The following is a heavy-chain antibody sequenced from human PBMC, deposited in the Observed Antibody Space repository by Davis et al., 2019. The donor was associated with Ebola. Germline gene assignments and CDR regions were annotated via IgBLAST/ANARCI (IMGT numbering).Heavy chain of an antibody. V-gene: IGHV1-69*13. CDR2: IIPIFGTA. CDR3: ARGGGSSKRTMGY. J-gene: IGHJ4*02. CDR1: GYIFSNYD. D-gene: IGHD1-26*01. Sequence: AASVKVSCKASGYIFSNYDINWVRQASGQGLEWMGGIIPIFGTANYAQKFQGRVTITADESTSTAYMELSSLRSEDTAVYYCARGGGSSKRTMGYWGQGTLVTVSS.